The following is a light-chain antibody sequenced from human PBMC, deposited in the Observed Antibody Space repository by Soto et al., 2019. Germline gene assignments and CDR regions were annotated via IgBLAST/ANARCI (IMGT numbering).Light chain of an antibody. CDR2: KAS. V-gene: IGKV1-5*03. J-gene: IGKJ1*01. CDR1: QSISSW. CDR3: QHYSNYGA. Sequence: DIQMTQSPATLSASLGDRVTITCRASQSISSWSAWYQQKPGKAPTLLIYKASSLESGVPSRFSGSGSGTEFTLTISGLQPDDFAMYYCQHYSNYGAFGPGTKVDIK.